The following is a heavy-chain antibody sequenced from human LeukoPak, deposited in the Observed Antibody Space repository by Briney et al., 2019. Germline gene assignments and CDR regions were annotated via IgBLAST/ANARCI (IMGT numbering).Heavy chain of an antibody. CDR3: AKVMGDIVVVPAASYYYYYMDV. V-gene: IGHV3-23*01. Sequence: GGSLRLSCAASGFTFSSYAMSWVRQAPGKGLEWVSAISGSGGSTYYADSVKGRFTISRDNSKNTLYLQMNSLRAEDTAVYYCAKVMGDIVVVPAASYYYYYMDVWGKGTTVTVSS. CDR2: ISGSGGST. D-gene: IGHD2-2*01. CDR1: GFTFSSYA. J-gene: IGHJ6*03.